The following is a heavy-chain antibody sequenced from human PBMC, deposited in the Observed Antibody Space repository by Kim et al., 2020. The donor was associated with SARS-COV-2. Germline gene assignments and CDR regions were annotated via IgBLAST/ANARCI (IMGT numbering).Heavy chain of an antibody. CDR2: IKSKTDGGTT. J-gene: IGHJ6*02. Sequence: GGSLRLSCAASGFTFSNAWMSWVRQAPGKGLEWVGRIKSKTDGGTTDYAAPVKGRFTISRDDSKNTLYLQMNSLKTEDTAVYYCTTEPGRYCSSTSCDTLYYYGMDVWGQGTTVTVSS. CDR1: GFTFSNAW. CDR3: TTEPGRYCSSTSCDTLYYYGMDV. D-gene: IGHD2-2*02. V-gene: IGHV3-15*01.